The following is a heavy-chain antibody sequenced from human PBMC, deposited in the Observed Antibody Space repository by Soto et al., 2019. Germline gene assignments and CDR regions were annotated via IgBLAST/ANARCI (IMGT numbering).Heavy chain of an antibody. D-gene: IGHD2-2*01. CDR2: IDPSDSYT. CDR3: ARTSVVPAAPSYYYYGMDG. CDR1: GYSFTSYW. J-gene: IGHJ6*02. Sequence: GESLKISCKGSGYSFTSYWISWVRQMPGKGLEWMGRIDPSDSYTNYSPSFQGHVTISADKSISTAYLQWSSLKASDTAMYYCARTSVVPAAPSYYYYGMDGWGQGTTVTVS. V-gene: IGHV5-10-1*01.